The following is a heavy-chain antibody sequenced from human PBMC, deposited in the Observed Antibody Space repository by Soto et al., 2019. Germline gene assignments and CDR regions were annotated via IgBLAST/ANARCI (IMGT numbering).Heavy chain of an antibody. CDR1: GFTFSTYS. J-gene: IGHJ4*02. V-gene: IGHV3-48*01. CDR3: ASHDYGDYVDY. Sequence: EVQLVESGGDLVQPGGSLRLSCAASGFTFSTYSMNWVRQAPGKGLEWVSYISSGSSTISYADSVKGRFTISRDNAKKSLYLQMNSLRAEDTAVYYCASHDYGDYVDYWGQGTLVTVSS. D-gene: IGHD4-17*01. CDR2: ISSGSSTI.